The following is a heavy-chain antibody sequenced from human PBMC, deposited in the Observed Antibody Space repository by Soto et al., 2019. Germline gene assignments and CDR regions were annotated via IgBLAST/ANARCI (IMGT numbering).Heavy chain of an antibody. CDR1: GFSLSTSGVG. CDR3: AQDSYDGSGFYPHDAVVM. CDR2: IYWNDDK. Sequence: SGPTLVNPTQTLTLTCTFSGFSLSTSGVGVGWIRQPPGKALEWLALIYWNDDKRYSPSLRSRLTITKDTSKNQVALTMTDMDRVDTATYLCAQDSYDGSGFYPHDAVVMWGQGPRGTVSS. V-gene: IGHV2-5*01. J-gene: IGHJ3*02. D-gene: IGHD3-22*01.